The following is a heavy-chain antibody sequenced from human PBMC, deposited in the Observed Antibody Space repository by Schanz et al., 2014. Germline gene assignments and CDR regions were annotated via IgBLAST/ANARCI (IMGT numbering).Heavy chain of an antibody. V-gene: IGHV3-30*14. CDR1: GFTFRGHA. CDR2: TSTDGTKT. J-gene: IGHJ6*03. D-gene: IGHD1-26*01. Sequence: QVQLVESGGGVVQPGTSLRLSCAASGFTFRGHAMHWVRQAPGQGLEKVAVTSTDGTKTYYAASVRGRFTISRDNSKNTLCLQMNSLRAEDTAVYYCARELLPPYYYYYMDVWGKGTTVTVSS. CDR3: ARELLPPYYYYYMDV.